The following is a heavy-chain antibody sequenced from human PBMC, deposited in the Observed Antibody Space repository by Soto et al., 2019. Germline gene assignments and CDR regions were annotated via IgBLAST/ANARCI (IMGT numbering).Heavy chain of an antibody. CDR1: GGTFSSYA. Sequence: GASVKVSCKASGGTFSSYAMSWVRQAPGQGLEWMGGIIPILGTANYAQKFQGRVTITADESTSTAYMELSSLRSEDTAVYYCARDLGSRHYYDSSGYYDYWGQGTLVTVSS. V-gene: IGHV1-69*13. CDR2: IIPILGTA. D-gene: IGHD3-22*01. CDR3: ARDLGSRHYYDSSGYYDY. J-gene: IGHJ4*02.